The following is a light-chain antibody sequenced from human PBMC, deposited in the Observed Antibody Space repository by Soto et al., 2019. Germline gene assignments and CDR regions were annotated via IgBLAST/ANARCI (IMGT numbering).Light chain of an antibody. J-gene: IGKJ1*01. CDR3: QQYYSTPWT. Sequence: DIVMTQSPDSLAVSLGERATINCKSSQSVLYSSNNKNHLAWYQQKSEQPPKLLIYWASTRESGVPDRFRGSGSGTDFTLTISSLQAEDVAVYYCQQYYSTPWTFGQGTKVEIK. CDR1: QSVLYSSNNKNH. CDR2: WAS. V-gene: IGKV4-1*01.